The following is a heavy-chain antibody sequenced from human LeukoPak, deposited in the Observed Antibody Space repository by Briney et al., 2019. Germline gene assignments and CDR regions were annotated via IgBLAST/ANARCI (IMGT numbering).Heavy chain of an antibody. J-gene: IGHJ4*02. CDR2: ISDSGRT. V-gene: IGHV4-30-4*01. CDR3: ARLWDACNKPFDL. D-gene: IGHD3-16*01. CDR1: GGSTTSATYF. Sequence: PSETLSLTCIVSGGSTTSATYFWSWIRQPPGKALEWIGSISDSGRTYYKSSLKSRISISVDPSTKNFSLKLSAVTAADTAVYYCARLWDACNKPFDLWGQGSLVTVSS.